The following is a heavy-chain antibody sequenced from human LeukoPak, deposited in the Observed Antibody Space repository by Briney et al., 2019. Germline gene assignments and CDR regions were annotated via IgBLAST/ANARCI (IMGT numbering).Heavy chain of an antibody. D-gene: IGHD4/OR15-4a*01. CDR1: GFTFSDQW. CDR2: INGDGSST. Sequence: GGSLRLSCEASGFTFSDQWMHWVRQGPEKGLVWVSRINGDGSSTAYADFVKGRFTISRDNARNTLSLQMNSLRIEDTAIYYCVKGAPFDYWGQGTLVAASS. CDR3: VKGAPFDY. V-gene: IGHV3-74*03. J-gene: IGHJ4*02.